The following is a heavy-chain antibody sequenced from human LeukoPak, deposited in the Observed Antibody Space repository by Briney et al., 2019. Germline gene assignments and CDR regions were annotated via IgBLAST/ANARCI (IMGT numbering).Heavy chain of an antibody. CDR2: ISSSSSTI. CDR3: ARNYYDSSGSYRRAFDI. V-gene: IGHV3-48*01. Sequence: GGSLRLSCAASGFTFSSYSMNWVRQAPGKVLEWLSYISSSSSTIYYADSVKGRFTISRDNAKNSLYLQMNSLRAEDTAVYYCARNYYDSSGSYRRAFDIWGQGTMVTVSS. D-gene: IGHD3-22*01. J-gene: IGHJ3*02. CDR1: GFTFSSYS.